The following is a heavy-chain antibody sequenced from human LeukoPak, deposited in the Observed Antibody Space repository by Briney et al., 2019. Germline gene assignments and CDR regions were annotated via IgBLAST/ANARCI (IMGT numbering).Heavy chain of an antibody. CDR2: IYYSGST. D-gene: IGHD3-16*02. CDR3: ARVRLGELSLLDY. Sequence: SETLSLTCTVSGGSISSYYWSWIRQPPGKGLEWIGYIYYSGSTNYNLSLKSRVTMSVDTSKNQFSLKLSSVTAADTAVYYCARVRLGELSLLDYWGQGTLVTVSS. V-gene: IGHV4-59*01. J-gene: IGHJ4*02. CDR1: GGSISSYY.